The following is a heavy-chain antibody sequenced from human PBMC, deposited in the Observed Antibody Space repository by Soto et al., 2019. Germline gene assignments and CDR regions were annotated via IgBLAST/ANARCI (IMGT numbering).Heavy chain of an antibody. CDR1: GFTFSSYA. V-gene: IGHV3-64D*08. CDR3: VLARTLYQQLGLYYFDY. CDR2: ISSNGGST. J-gene: IGHJ4*02. Sequence: GGSLRLSCSASGFTFSSYAMHWVRQAPGKGLEYVSAISSNGGSTYYADSVKGRFTISRDNSKNTLYLQMSSLRAEDTAVYYCVLARTLYQQLGLYYFDYWGQGTLVTVSS. D-gene: IGHD6-13*01.